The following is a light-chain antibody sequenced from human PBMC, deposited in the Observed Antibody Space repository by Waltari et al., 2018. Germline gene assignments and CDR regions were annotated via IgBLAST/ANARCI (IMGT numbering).Light chain of an antibody. J-gene: IGKJ1*01. CDR2: AAS. CDR1: QGISSY. CDR3: QQYYSYPWT. Sequence: AIRMTQSPSSLSASTGDRVTITCRAGQGISSYLAWYQQKPGKAPKLPIYAASTLQSGVPSRFSGSGSGTDFTLTISCLQSEDFATYYCQQYYSYPWTFGQGTKVEIK. V-gene: IGKV1-8*01.